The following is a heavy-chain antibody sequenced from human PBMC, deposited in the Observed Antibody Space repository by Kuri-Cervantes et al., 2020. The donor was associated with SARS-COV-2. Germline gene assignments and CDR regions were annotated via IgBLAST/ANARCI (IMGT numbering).Heavy chain of an antibody. V-gene: IGHV3-53*01. CDR2: IYSGGST. J-gene: IGHJ5*02. CDR3: ASERGLRGWFDP. CDR1: GFTFSSYA. Sequence: GESLKISCAASGFTFSSYAMSWVRQAPGKGLEWVSVIYSGGSTYYADSVKGRFTISRDNSKNTLYLQMNSLRAEDTAVYYCASERGLRGWFDPWGQGTLVTVSS.